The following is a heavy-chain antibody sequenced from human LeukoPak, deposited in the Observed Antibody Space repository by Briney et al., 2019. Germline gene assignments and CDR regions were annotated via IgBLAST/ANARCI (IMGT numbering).Heavy chain of an antibody. Sequence: GGSLRLSCAVSGFPFSSYWMNWVRQPPGKGLEWVAKIKQDGTEKYYVDSVKGRFTISRDNAKNSLYLHMNSVRAEDSAVYYCARGFYSGAYWGQGTLVTVSS. V-gene: IGHV3-7*04. CDR3: ARGFYSGAY. CDR1: GFPFSSYW. D-gene: IGHD5-12*01. J-gene: IGHJ4*02. CDR2: IKQDGTEK.